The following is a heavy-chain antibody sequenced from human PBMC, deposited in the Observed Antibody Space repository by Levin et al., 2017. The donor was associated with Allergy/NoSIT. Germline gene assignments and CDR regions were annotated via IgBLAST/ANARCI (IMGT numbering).Heavy chain of an antibody. CDR3: ARVRGSGWYYYMDV. Sequence: GGSLRLSCAASGFTVSSNYMSWVRQAPGKGLEWVSVIYSGGSTYYADSVKGRFTISRDNSKNTLYLQMNSLRAEDTAVYYCARVRGSGWYYYMDVWGKGTTVTVSS. V-gene: IGHV3-53*01. CDR1: GFTVSSNY. D-gene: IGHD6-19*01. CDR2: IYSGGST. J-gene: IGHJ6*03.